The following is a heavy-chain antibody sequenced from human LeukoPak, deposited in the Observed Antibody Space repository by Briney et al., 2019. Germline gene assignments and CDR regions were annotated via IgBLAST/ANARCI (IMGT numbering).Heavy chain of an antibody. CDR3: ARGNRDSSGFYYCYGMDV. Sequence: PGRSLRLSCAASGFTFDDYAMFWVRQAPGMGLEWVSGISWNSNNIGYAASVKGRFTISRDNAKNSLYLQMNSLRAEDTAFYYCARGNRDSSGFYYCYGMDVWGQGTTVTVSS. D-gene: IGHD6-19*01. CDR2: ISWNSNNI. V-gene: IGHV3-9*01. J-gene: IGHJ6*02. CDR1: GFTFDDYA.